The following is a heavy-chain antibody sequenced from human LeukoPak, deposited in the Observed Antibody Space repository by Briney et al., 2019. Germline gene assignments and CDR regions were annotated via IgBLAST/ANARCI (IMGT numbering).Heavy chain of an antibody. CDR1: GYTFSGYY. J-gene: IGHJ4*02. D-gene: IGHD2-15*01. CDR2: INPSGGST. CDR3: ARTMVDGGTNY. V-gene: IGHV1-46*01. Sequence: ASVKVSCKASGYTFSGYYIHWVRQAPRQGLEWMGKINPSGGSTSYAQKLQGRVTMTGDTSTSTVYMELSSLRSEDTAVYFCARTMVDGGTNYWGQGTLVTVSS.